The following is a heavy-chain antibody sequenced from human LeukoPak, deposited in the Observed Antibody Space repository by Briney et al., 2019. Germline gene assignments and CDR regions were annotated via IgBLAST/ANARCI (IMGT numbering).Heavy chain of an antibody. Sequence: GESLKISCKGSGYSFTSYWIGWVRQMPGKGLEWMGIIYPGDSDARYSPSFQGQVTISADKSISTAYLQWTSLKASDTATYYCARGGDYGDYDSPYWGQGTLVTVSS. CDR2: IYPGDSDA. CDR3: ARGGDYGDYDSPY. CDR1: GYSFTSYW. J-gene: IGHJ4*02. D-gene: IGHD4-17*01. V-gene: IGHV5-51*01.